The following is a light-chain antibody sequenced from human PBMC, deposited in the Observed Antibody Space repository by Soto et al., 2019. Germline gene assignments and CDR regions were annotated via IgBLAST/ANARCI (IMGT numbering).Light chain of an antibody. CDR2: NSN. CDR3: AAWDDSLNGLFV. CDR1: SSNIGSNI. J-gene: IGLJ1*01. V-gene: IGLV1-44*01. Sequence: QSVLTQPPSASGTPGQRVTISCSGSSSNIGSNIVNWYQQLPGTAPKLLIYNSNQRPSGVPDRFSGSKSGTSASLAISGRQSEDEADYYCAAWDDSLNGLFVFGTGTKVTVL.